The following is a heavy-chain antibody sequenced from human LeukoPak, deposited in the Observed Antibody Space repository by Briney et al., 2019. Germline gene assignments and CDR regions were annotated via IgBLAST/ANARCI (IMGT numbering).Heavy chain of an antibody. V-gene: IGHV4-59*01. D-gene: IGHD6-13*01. CDR3: ARTTEAHSWRTRYYDYYMDV. J-gene: IGHJ6*03. CDR2: IYYSGST. CDR1: GGSISSYY. Sequence: PSETLSLTCTVSGGSISSYYWSWIRQPPGKGLEWIGYIYYSGSTNYNPSLKSRVTISVDTSKNQFSLKLSSVTAADTAVYYCARTTEAHSWRTRYYDYYMDVWGKGTTVAVSS.